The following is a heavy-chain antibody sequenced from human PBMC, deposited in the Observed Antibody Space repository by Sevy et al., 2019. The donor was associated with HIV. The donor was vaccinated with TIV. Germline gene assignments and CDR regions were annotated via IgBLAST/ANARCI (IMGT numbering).Heavy chain of an antibody. V-gene: IGHV1-18*01. Sequence: ASVKVSCKASGYTLSTSGITWVRQAPGQGLEWVGWSNPNHDPDYAQSLQGRLTMTTDTSTSTAYMELRSLTSGDTAVYYCARVNYDVSRGYDFANWFDPWGQGTLVTVSS. D-gene: IGHD3-3*01. J-gene: IGHJ5*02. CDR1: GYTLSTSG. CDR2: SNPNHDP. CDR3: ARVNYDVSRGYDFANWFDP.